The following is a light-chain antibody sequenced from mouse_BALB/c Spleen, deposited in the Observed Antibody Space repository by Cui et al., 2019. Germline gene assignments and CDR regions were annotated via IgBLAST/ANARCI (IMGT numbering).Light chain of an antibody. Sequence: QFVLTQCPAIMSASPGEKVTLTCSASSSVSSSYLYWYQQKPGSSPKLLIYSTTNLASGVPARFSGSGSGISYSLTISSMEAEDAASYFCHQWSSYPPTFGSGTKLEIK. CDR1: SSVSSSY. CDR2: STT. J-gene: IGKJ4*01. V-gene: IGKV4-79*01. CDR3: HQWSSYPPT.